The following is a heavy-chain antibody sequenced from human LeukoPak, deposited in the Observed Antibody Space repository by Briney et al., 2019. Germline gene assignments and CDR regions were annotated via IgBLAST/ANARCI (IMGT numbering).Heavy chain of an antibody. V-gene: IGHV5-51*01. D-gene: IGHD3-10*01. CDR2: IYPGDSDT. CDR1: GYSFTSYW. J-gene: IGHJ5*02. Sequence: GESLKISCKGSGYSFTSYWIGCVRQMPGQGLKWMGFIYPGDSDTRYSPSSQGQVTITAAKSISTAYLQWSRLKASDTVMYYCARCAMVRGVIGFDPWGQGTLVTVSS. CDR3: ARCAMVRGVIGFDP.